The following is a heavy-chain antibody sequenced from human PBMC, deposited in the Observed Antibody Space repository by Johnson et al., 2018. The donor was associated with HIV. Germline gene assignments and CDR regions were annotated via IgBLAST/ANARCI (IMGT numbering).Heavy chain of an antibody. V-gene: IGHV3-66*01. Sequence: MQLVESGGGLVQPGGSLRLSCAASGFTISTKYFNWVRQAPGKGLEWVSVISIGGSTYYADSVKGRFTISRDNAKNSLYLQMNSLRAEDTAVYYCAKRVSGWNFGVDAFDIWGQGTMVTVSS. J-gene: IGHJ3*02. CDR1: GFTISTKY. CDR2: ISIGGST. D-gene: IGHD6-19*01. CDR3: AKRVSGWNFGVDAFDI.